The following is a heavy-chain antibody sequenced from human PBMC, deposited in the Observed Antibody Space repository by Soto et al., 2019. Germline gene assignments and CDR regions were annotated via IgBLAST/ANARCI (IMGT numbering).Heavy chain of an antibody. Sequence: QVHLQQWGARLLKPSETLSLTCAVYGGSFSGYYWSWLRQPPGKGLEWIGEINQSGSTNYNPSLKSRVPRSVDTSKNQFSLKVSCVTAADTSVYYCGRGLNYVVYWGQGTLVTVSS. J-gene: IGHJ4*02. CDR2: INQSGST. V-gene: IGHV4-34*01. CDR3: GRGLNYVVY. D-gene: IGHD3-16*01. CDR1: GGSFSGYY.